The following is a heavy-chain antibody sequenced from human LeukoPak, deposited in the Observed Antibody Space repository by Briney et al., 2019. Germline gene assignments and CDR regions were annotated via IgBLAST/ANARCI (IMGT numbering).Heavy chain of an antibody. J-gene: IGHJ4*02. CDR1: GYTFTSYG. D-gene: IGHD3-9*01. CDR3: ARGYDIFTGYYNSYYFDY. V-gene: IGHV1-18*01. CDR2: ISAYNGNT. Sequence: ASVKVSCKASGYTFTSYGISWVRQAPGQGLEWMGWISAYNGNTNYAQKLQGRVTMTTDTSTSTAYMELRSLRSDDTAVYYCARGYDIFTGYYNSYYFDYWGQGTLVTVSS.